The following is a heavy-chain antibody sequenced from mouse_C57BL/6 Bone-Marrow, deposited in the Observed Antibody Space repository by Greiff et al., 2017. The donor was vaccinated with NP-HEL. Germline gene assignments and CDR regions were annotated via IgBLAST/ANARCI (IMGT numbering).Heavy chain of an antibody. D-gene: IGHD1-1*01. CDR3: ARGRLLRYYAMDY. V-gene: IGHV1-19*01. Sequence: VQLKESGPVLVKPGASVKMSCKASGYTFTDYYMNWVKQSHGKSLEWIGVINPYNGGTSYNQKFKGKATLTVDKSSSTAYMELNSLTSEDSAVYYCARGRLLRYYAMDYWGQGTSVTVSS. CDR1: GYTFTDYY. CDR2: INPYNGGT. J-gene: IGHJ4*01.